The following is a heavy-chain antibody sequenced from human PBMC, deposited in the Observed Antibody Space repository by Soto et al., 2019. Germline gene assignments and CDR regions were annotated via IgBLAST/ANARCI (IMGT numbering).Heavy chain of an antibody. CDR3: ARRRSSRQIYHYGMDV. V-gene: IGHV4-39*01. Sequence: QVQLQESGPGLVKPSEALSLTCTVSGDSVSSSYYYWGWIRQPPGKGLEWIGSIFYSGSTDYNPSLKSRVTISVDTSKNQFSPTLSSVTAADTAVYYCARRRSSRQIYHYGMDVWGPGPTVTVSS. J-gene: IGHJ6*02. CDR1: GDSVSSSYYY. D-gene: IGHD6-13*01. CDR2: IFYSGST.